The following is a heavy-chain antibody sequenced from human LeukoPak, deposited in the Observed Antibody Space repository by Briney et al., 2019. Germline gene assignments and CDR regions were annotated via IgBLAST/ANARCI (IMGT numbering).Heavy chain of an antibody. D-gene: IGHD5-24*01. CDR1: GGSISISSYY. CDR2: MYYSGGT. Sequence: SETLSLTCTVSGGSISISSYYWGWISQPPGKGMEWIGSMYYSGGTYYNPPLKCRATISAHTSNHQFSLMLTSATSTARAASYCARRDGYNFFAYGGEGTLVTVSS. V-gene: IGHV4-39*07. CDR3: ARRDGYNFFAY. J-gene: IGHJ4*02.